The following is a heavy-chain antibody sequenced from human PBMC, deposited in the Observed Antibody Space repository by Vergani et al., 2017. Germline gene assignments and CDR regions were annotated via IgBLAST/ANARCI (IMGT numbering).Heavy chain of an antibody. CDR1: GGSLTPYY. Sequence: QVRLQESGPGLVRPSETLSLTCTVSGGSLTPYYWSWIRQSPGKGLEWIGNIYYNGRTKYNPSLKSLAPIAADTSKDQFSLRLTSMTGADTAVYYCVRDTRRYFLDSIDGGDSDSPPFVPAVWGLGTGVIVSS. V-gene: IGHV4-59*01. CDR3: VRDTRRYFLDSIDGGDSDSPPFVPAV. CDR2: IYYNGRT. J-gene: IGHJ3*01. D-gene: IGHD2-21*01.